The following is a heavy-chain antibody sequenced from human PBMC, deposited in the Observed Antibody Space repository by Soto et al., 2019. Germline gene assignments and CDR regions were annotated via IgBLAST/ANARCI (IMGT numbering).Heavy chain of an antibody. CDR1: GFSFSNHA. Sequence: EVQLLSSGGGLVQPGGSLRLSCSASGFSFSNHAMSWVRQAPGKGLERVSAIIDDGGRAYYADSVKGRFTISRDNYRNTLSLQMTSLRAEDTAVYYCARDKMEHWLVGGYLEYWGQGTQVTVSS. V-gene: IGHV3-23*01. CDR2: IIDDGGRA. D-gene: IGHD6-19*01. CDR3: ARDKMEHWLVGGYLEY. J-gene: IGHJ4*02.